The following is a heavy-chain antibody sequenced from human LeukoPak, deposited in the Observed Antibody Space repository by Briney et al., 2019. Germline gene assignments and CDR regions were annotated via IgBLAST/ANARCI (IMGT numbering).Heavy chain of an antibody. J-gene: IGHJ5*02. CDR3: ARDSRKELLPLRP. Sequence: ASVKVSCKASGYTFTGYYMHWVRQAPGQGLEWMGWINPNSGGTNYAQKFQGRVTMTRDTSISTAYMELSRPRSDDTAVYYCARDSRKELLPLRPWGQGTLVTVSS. CDR2: INPNSGGT. D-gene: IGHD2-15*01. V-gene: IGHV1-2*02. CDR1: GYTFTGYY.